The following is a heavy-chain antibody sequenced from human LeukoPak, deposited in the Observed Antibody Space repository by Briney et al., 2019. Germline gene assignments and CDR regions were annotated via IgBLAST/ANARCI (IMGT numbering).Heavy chain of an antibody. CDR2: IYTSGST. CDR3: ARHVKDYSKWGHYYYYMDV. V-gene: IGHV4-4*07. Sequence: SETLSLTCTVSGGSISSYYWSWIRQPAGKGLEWIGRIYTSGSTNYNPSLKSRVTMSVDTSKNQFSLKLSSVTAADTAVYYCARHVKDYSKWGHYYYYMDVWGKGTTVIVSS. D-gene: IGHD4-11*01. CDR1: GGSISSYY. J-gene: IGHJ6*03.